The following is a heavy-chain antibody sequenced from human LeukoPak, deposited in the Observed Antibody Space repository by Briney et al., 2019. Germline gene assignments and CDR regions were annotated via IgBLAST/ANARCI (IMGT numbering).Heavy chain of an antibody. CDR1: GGSISSYY. V-gene: IGHV4-59*12. CDR3: ARGRPLGYCSSTSCYGWFDP. Sequence: SETLSLTCTVSGGSISSYYWSWIRQPPGKGLEWIAYISDIGSINYNPSLKSRVTISLDTSKNQFSLKLSSVTAADTAVYYCARGRPLGYCSSTSCYGWFDPWGQGTLVTVSS. D-gene: IGHD2-2*01. J-gene: IGHJ5*02. CDR2: ISDIGSI.